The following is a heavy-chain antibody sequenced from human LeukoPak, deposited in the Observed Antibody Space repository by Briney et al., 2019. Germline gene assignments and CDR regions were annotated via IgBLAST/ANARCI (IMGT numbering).Heavy chain of an antibody. CDR3: ARFRHDAFDI. J-gene: IGHJ3*02. CDR1: GGTFSSYG. Sequence: TVKVSCKASGGTFSSYGISWVRQAPGRGLEWMGGITPIFGTANYAQKFQGRVTITADKSTSTAYMELSSLRFEDTAVYYCARFRHDAFDIWGQGTMVTVSS. V-gene: IGHV1-69*06. CDR2: ITPIFGTA.